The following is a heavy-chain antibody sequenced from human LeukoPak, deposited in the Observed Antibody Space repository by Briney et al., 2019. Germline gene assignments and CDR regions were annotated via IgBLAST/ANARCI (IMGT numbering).Heavy chain of an antibody. J-gene: IGHJ5*02. CDR1: GFTFSSYA. CDR3: AREGVGATTTYNWFDP. V-gene: IGHV1-69*04. Sequence: GGSLRLSCAASGFTFSSYAISWVRQAPGQGLEWMERIIPILGIANYAQKFQGRVTITADKSTSTAYMELSSLRSEDTAVYYCAREGVGATTTYNWFDPWGQGTLVTVSS. CDR2: IIPILGIA. D-gene: IGHD1-26*01.